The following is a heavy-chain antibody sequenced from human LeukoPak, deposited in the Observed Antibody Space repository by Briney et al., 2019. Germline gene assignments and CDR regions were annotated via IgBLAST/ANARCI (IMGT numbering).Heavy chain of an antibody. Sequence: GGSLRLSCAAPGFTFSSYAMHWVRQAPGKGLEWVAVISYDGSNKYYADSVKGRFTISRDNSKNTLYLQMNSLRAEDTAVYYCARVSAPYGSGSFDYWGQGTLVTVSS. V-gene: IGHV3-30-3*01. CDR2: ISYDGSNK. CDR3: ARVSAPYGSGSFDY. J-gene: IGHJ4*02. D-gene: IGHD3-10*01. CDR1: GFTFSSYA.